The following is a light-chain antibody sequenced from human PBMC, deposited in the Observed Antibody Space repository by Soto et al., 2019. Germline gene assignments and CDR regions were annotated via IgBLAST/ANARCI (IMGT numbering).Light chain of an antibody. V-gene: IGLV1-47*01. J-gene: IGLJ2*01. CDR3: AAWDDILSGPV. CDR1: SSNIGSNY. CDR2: RNN. Sequence: QPVLTQPPSASGTPGQRVTISCSGSSSNIGSNYVYWYQQLPGTAPKLLIYRNNQRPSGVPDRFSGSKSGTAASLAISGLRSEDEADYYCAAWDDILSGPVFCGGTKLTVL.